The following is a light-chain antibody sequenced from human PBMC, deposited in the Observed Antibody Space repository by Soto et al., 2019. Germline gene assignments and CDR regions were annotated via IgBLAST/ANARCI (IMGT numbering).Light chain of an antibody. CDR1: SGHSNYA. CDR3: QTWGAGIVI. J-gene: IGLJ2*01. CDR2: VKSDGSH. Sequence: QAVVTQSPSASASLGASVSLTCTLSSGHSNYAIAWHQLQAEKGPRFLMKVKSDGSHTKGDGIPDRFSGSSSGPERYLTISSIQSEDEADYYCQTWGAGIVIFGGGTKLTVL. V-gene: IGLV4-69*01.